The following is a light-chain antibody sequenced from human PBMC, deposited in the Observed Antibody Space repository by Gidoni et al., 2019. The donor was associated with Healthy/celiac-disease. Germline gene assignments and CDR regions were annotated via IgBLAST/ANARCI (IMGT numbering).Light chain of an antibody. J-gene: IGKJ4*01. Sequence: IQMTQSPSSLSASVGDRVTITCQASQDISNYLNWYQQKPGKAPKLLIYDASNLETGVPSRFSGSGSGTDFTFTISSLQPEDIATYYCQQYDNLPTVAFGGGTKVEIK. V-gene: IGKV1-33*01. CDR3: QQYDNLPTVA. CDR2: DAS. CDR1: QDISNY.